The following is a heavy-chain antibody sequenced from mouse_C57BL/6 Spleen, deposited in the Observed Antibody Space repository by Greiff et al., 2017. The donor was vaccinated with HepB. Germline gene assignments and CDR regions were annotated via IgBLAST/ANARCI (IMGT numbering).Heavy chain of an antibody. D-gene: IGHD2-3*01. CDR1: GYTFTSYW. CDR2: IDPSDSYT. J-gene: IGHJ4*01. V-gene: IGHV1-69*01. CDR3: ARGIYDGYRYAMDY. Sequence: QVQLQQPGAELVMPGASVKLSCKASGYTFTSYWMHWVKQRPGQGLEWIGEIDPSDSYTNYNQKFKGKSTLTVDKSSSTAYMQLSSLTSVDSAVYYCARGIYDGYRYAMDYWGQGTSVTVSS.